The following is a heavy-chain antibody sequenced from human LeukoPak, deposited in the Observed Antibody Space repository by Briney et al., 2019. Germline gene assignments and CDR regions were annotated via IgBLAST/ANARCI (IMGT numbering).Heavy chain of an antibody. J-gene: IGHJ5*02. V-gene: IGHV1-2*02. CDR1: GYTFTGQY. CDR2: INPNSGGT. CDR3: ARGIAAAGHLYNWFDP. D-gene: IGHD6-13*01. Sequence: ASVKVSCKTSGYTFTGQYLHWVRQAPGQGLEWMGWINPNSGGTKSAQKFQGRVIMTRDTSISTAYMELSRLRSDDTAVYYCARGIAAAGHLYNWFDPWGQGTLVTVSS.